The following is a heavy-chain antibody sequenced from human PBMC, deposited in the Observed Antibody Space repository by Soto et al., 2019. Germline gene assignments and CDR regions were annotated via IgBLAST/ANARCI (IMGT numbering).Heavy chain of an antibody. CDR3: ARNYYDSSGYYPHPDAFDI. D-gene: IGHD3-22*01. Sequence: PGESLKISCKGSGYSFTTYWIGWVRQMPGKGLEWMGIIYPADSDTRYSPSFQGQVAISADKSISTAYLQWSSLKASDTAIYYCARNYYDSSGYYPHPDAFDIWGQGTTVTVSS. V-gene: IGHV5-51*01. J-gene: IGHJ3*02. CDR1: GYSFTTYW. CDR2: IYPADSDT.